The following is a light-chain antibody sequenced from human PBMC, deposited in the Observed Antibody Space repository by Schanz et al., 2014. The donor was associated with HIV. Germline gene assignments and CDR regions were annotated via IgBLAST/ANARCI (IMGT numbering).Light chain of an antibody. V-gene: IGLV2-11*01. J-gene: IGLJ1*01. CDR3: CSYTTTSTYV. CDR1: SSDVGSYNY. CDR2: DVT. Sequence: QSALTQPRSVSGSPGQSVTISCTGTSSDVGSYNYVSWYQQHPGKAPKLLIYDVTYRPSGISDRFSGSKSGNTASLTISGLQAEDEADYYCCSYTTTSTYVFGAGTKLTVL.